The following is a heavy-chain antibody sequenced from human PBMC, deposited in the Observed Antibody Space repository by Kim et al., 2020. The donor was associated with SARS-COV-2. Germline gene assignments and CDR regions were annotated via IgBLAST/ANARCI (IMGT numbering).Heavy chain of an antibody. V-gene: IGHV4-31*03. J-gene: IGHJ4*02. CDR2: IYYSGSA. Sequence: SETLSLTCTVSGGSISSGSYYWSWIRQHPGEGLEWIGYIYYSGSAYYNPSLMSRVSISIDTPKNQFSLRLSSVTAADTAVYYCARIRNTASDYHFDSWGQGTLVTVSS. CDR3: ARIRNTASDYHFDS. D-gene: IGHD5-12*01. CDR1: GGSISSGSYY.